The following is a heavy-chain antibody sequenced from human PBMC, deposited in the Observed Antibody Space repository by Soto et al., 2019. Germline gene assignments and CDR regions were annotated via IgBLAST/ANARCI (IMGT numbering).Heavy chain of an antibody. V-gene: IGHV4-34*01. J-gene: IGHJ5*02. D-gene: IGHD3-10*01. CDR3: ARGVFRIWFGERYNWFDP. CDR1: GGSFSGYY. CDR2: INHSGST. Sequence: ASETLSLTCAVYGGSFSGYYWSWIRQPPGKGLEWIGEINHSGSTNYNPSLKSRVTISVDTSKNQFSLKLSSVTAADTAVYYCARGVFRIWFGERYNWFDPWGQGTLVTVS.